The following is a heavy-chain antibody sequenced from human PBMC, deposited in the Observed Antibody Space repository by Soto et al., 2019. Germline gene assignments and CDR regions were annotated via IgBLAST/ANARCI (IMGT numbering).Heavy chain of an antibody. J-gene: IGHJ4*02. CDR1: GFTFSDYY. D-gene: IGHD6-13*01. Sequence: GGSLSLSCAASGFTFSDYYMSWIRQAPGKGLEWVSYISSSGSTIYYADSVKGRFTISRDSAKNSLYLQMNSLRAEDTAVYYSARDNAAAAGNWGYWGQGTLVTVSS. CDR3: ARDNAAAAGNWGY. V-gene: IGHV3-11*01. CDR2: ISSSGSTI.